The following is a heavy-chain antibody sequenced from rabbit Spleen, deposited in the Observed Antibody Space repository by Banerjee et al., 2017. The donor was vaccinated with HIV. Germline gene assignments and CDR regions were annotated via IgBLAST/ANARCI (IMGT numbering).Heavy chain of an antibody. J-gene: IGHJ6*01. CDR1: GFAFSANYY. D-gene: IGHD8-1*01. CDR2: IYAHSSGST. Sequence: QSLEESGGDLVKPGASLTLTCTASGFAFSANYYICWVRQAPGKGLEWIACIYAHSSGSTAYASWAKGRFTISKTSSTTVTLQMTSLTAADTATYFCARDSGTSFSTYGMDLWGPGTLVTVS. CDR3: ARDSGTSFSTYGMDL. V-gene: IGHV1S40*01.